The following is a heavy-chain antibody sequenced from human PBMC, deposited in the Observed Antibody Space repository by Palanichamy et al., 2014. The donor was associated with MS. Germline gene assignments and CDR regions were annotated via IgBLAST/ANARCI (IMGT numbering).Heavy chain of an antibody. CDR1: GDSVSNNSAA. V-gene: IGHV6-1*01. CDR3: ARSPYDYVWGSYNVALDY. Sequence: QVQLQQSGPGLVKPSPDPLTHLVPSPGDSVSNNSAAWSWIRQSPLRGLEWLGRTYYRSKWYSDYALSVKSRISINPDTSENQFSLQLNSVTPEDTAVYYCARSPYDYVWGSYNVALDYWGQGTLVTVSS. CDR2: TYYRSKWYS. D-gene: IGHD3-16*01. J-gene: IGHJ4*02.